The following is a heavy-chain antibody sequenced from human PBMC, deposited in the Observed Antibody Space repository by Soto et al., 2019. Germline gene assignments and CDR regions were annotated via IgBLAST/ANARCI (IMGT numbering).Heavy chain of an antibody. V-gene: IGHV4-61*01. J-gene: IGHJ6*03. Sequence: SETLSLTCTVSGGSVSSGSYYWSWIRQPPGKGLEWIGYIYYSGSTNYNPSLKSRVTISVDTSKNQFSLKLSSVTAADTAVYYCARHKESYGSGSGKAPTSYYYNYMDVWGKGTTVTVSS. CDR1: GGSVSSGSYY. CDR3: ARHKESYGSGSGKAPTSYYYNYMDV. D-gene: IGHD3-10*01. CDR2: IYYSGST.